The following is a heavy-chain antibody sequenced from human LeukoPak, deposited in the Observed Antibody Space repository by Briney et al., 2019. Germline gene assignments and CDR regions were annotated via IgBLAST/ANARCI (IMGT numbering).Heavy chain of an antibody. J-gene: IGHJ6*03. Sequence: ASMKVSCKASGYSFTGYYIHWVRQAPGQGLEWMGWINPDGDVTKSAQKFQGRVAMTTDKSINTVFMELSGLTSDDTALYYCARGPNHYYYMDFWGKGTTVSVSS. D-gene: IGHD2-8*01. CDR1: GYSFTGYY. CDR3: ARGPNHYYYMDF. V-gene: IGHV1-2*02. CDR2: INPDGDVT.